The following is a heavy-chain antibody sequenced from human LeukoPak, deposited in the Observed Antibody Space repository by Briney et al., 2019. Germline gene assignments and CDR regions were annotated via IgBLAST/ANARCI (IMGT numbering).Heavy chain of an antibody. V-gene: IGHV4-39*07. CDR1: GGSISSSSYY. J-gene: IGHJ5*02. Sequence: SETLSLTCTVSGGSISSSSYYWGWIRQPPGKGLEWIGSIYYSGSTYYNPSLKSRVTISVDTSKNQFSLKLSSVTAADTAVYYCARGAGGSGSYRTWFDPWGQGTLVTVSS. CDR3: ARGAGGSGSYRTWFDP. CDR2: IYYSGST. D-gene: IGHD3-10*01.